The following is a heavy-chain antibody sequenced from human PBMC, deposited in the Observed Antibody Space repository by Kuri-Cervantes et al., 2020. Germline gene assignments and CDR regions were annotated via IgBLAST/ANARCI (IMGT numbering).Heavy chain of an antibody. CDR1: GYTFTSHG. V-gene: IGHV1-8*02. CDR3: ARGQWRALADFDY. J-gene: IGHJ4*02. D-gene: IGHD6-19*01. CDR2: MNPNSGNT. Sequence: ASVKVSCKASGYTFTSHGINWVRQATGQVLEWMGWMNPNSGNTGYAQKFQGRVTMTRNTSISTAYMELSSLRSEDTAVYYCARGQWRALADFDYWGQGTLVTVSS.